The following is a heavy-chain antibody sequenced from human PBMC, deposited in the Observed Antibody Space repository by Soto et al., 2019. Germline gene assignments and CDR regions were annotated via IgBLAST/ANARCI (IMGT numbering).Heavy chain of an antibody. CDR2: ISGSGGST. Sequence: GESLRLSCTASGVTFSSYAMSWVRQAPGKGLEWVSAISGSGGSTYYADSVKGRFTISRDNSKNTLYLQMNSLRAEATAVYYCAIRRRARSIDYRGQGPLVTVSS. V-gene: IGHV3-23*01. CDR1: GVTFSSYA. J-gene: IGHJ4*02. CDR3: AIRRRARSIDY.